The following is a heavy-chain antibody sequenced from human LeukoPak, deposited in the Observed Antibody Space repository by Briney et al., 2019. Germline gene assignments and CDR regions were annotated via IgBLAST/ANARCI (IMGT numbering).Heavy chain of an antibody. Sequence: SETLSLTCTVPGGSISSYYWSWIRQPPGKGLEWIGYIYYSGSTNYNPSLKSRVTISVDTSKNQFSLKLSSVTAADTAVYYCARSLIAVAGYFDYWGQGTLVTVSS. CDR1: GGSISSYY. CDR3: ARSLIAVAGYFDY. J-gene: IGHJ4*02. V-gene: IGHV4-59*01. D-gene: IGHD6-19*01. CDR2: IYYSGST.